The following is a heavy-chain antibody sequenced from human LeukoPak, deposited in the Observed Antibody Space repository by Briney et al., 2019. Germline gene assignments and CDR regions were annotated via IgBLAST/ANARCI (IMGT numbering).Heavy chain of an antibody. CDR2: IYYSGST. D-gene: IGHD3-22*01. V-gene: IGHV4-59*01. J-gene: IGHJ1*01. CDR1: GGSISSYY. CDR3: ARSGYYGTDFQH. Sequence: SETLSLTCTVSGGSISSYYWSWIRQPAGKGLEWIGYIYYSGSTNYNLSLKSRVTISVDTSKNQFSLKLSSVTAADTAVYYCARSGYYGTDFQHWGQGTLVTVSS.